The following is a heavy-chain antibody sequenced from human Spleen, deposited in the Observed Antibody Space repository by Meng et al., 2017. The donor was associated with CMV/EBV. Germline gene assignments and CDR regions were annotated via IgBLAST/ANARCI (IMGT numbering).Heavy chain of an antibody. CDR1: GFTVSSNY. V-gene: IGHV3-66*02. CDR2: IYAGGTT. J-gene: IGHJ4*02. Sequence: SCAASGFTVSSNYMSWVRQAPGKGLEWVSHIYAGGTTHYADSVKGRFSISRDNSKNTLYLQMNSLTAEDTAVYYCARAIRESWRDYVGGSGFDLWGQGTLVTVSS. D-gene: IGHD3-16*01. CDR3: ARAIRESWRDYVGGSGFDL.